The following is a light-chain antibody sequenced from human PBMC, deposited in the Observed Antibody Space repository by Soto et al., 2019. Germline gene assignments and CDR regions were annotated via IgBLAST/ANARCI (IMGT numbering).Light chain of an antibody. CDR1: QRISGD. CDR3: QQPIDLPLT. V-gene: IGKV3-11*01. CDR2: DAA. J-gene: IGKJ5*01. Sequence: EIVLTQSPGPLSLSPGERATLSCGASQRISGDLAWYQQRPGQAPRLLIYDAANRGTGIQVRFSGSGSGTDYTLTISSLEPENFAVYYCQQPIDLPLTFGQGTRLATK.